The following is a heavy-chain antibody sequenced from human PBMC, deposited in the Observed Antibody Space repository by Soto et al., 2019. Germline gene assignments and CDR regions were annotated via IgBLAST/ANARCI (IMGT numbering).Heavy chain of an antibody. V-gene: IGHV4-30-4*01. CDR3: ARIGLTTALL. Sequence: SETLSLTCTVSGGSINSGDYYWSWIRQPPGKGLEWIGYIYYSGSTYYNPPLRSRFSISIDTSKNHFFLNLSSVTAADTAVYYCARIGLTTALLWGQGTLVTVS. J-gene: IGHJ4*02. D-gene: IGHD4-17*01. CDR2: IYYSGST. CDR1: GGSINSGDYY.